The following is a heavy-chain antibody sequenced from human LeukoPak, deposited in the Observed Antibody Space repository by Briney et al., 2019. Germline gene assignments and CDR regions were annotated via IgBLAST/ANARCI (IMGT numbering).Heavy chain of an antibody. CDR2: IYTSGST. D-gene: IGHD2-2*01. CDR3: ARGTGYCSSTSCPDFDY. CDR1: GGSISSYY. J-gene: IGHJ4*02. V-gene: IGHV4-4*07. Sequence: SETLSLTCTVSGGSISSYYWSWIRQPAGKGLERIGRIYTSGSTNYNPSLKSRVTISVDTSKNQFSLKLSSVTAADTAVYYCARGTGYCSSTSCPDFDYWGQGTLVTVSS.